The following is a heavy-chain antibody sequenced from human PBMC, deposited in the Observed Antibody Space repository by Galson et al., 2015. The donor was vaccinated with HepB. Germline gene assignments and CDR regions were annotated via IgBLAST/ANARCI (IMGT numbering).Heavy chain of an antibody. D-gene: IGHD3-22*01. CDR3: AKKGRGYDSSGYSY. CDR1: GYTLTELP. V-gene: IGHV1-24*01. J-gene: IGHJ4*02. CDR2: FDPEDGET. Sequence: SVKVSCKVSGYTLTELPMHWVRQAPGKGLEWMGGFDPEDGETIYAQKFQGRVTMTEDTSTDTAYMELSSLRSEDTAVYYCAKKGRGYDSSGYSYWGQGTLVTVSS.